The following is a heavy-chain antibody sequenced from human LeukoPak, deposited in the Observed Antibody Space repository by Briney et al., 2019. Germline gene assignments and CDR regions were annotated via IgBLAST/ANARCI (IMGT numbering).Heavy chain of an antibody. CDR1: GGTFSSYA. J-gene: IGHJ6*03. Sequence: ASVKVSCKASGGTFSSYAISWVRQAPGQGLEWMGWINPNSGGTNYAQKFQGRVTMTRDTSISTAYMELSRLRSDDTAVYYCARDGGPVLLWFGDYYYMDVWGKGTTVTVSS. V-gene: IGHV1-2*02. CDR2: INPNSGGT. CDR3: ARDGGPVLLWFGDYYYMDV. D-gene: IGHD3-10*01.